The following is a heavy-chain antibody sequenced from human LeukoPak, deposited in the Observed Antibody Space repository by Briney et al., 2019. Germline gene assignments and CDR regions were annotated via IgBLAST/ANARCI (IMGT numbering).Heavy chain of an antibody. Sequence: ASVKVSCKASGYTFTSYDINWVRQATGQGLEWMGWMNPNSGNTDYAQKFQGRVTMTRNTSTSTAFMELSSLRSEDTAVYYCARGGTTGTTPDDYMDAWGKGTTVTVSS. CDR1: GYTFTSYD. V-gene: IGHV1-8*01. D-gene: IGHD1-1*01. CDR2: MNPNSGNT. J-gene: IGHJ6*03. CDR3: ARGGTTGTTPDDYMDA.